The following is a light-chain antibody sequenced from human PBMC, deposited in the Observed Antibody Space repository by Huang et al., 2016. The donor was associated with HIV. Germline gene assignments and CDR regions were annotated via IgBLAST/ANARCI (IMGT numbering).Light chain of an antibody. V-gene: IGKV4-1*01. J-gene: IGKJ1*01. CDR1: QSVLYSSNNKNY. CDR3: QQYYSTPWT. CDR2: WAS. Sequence: DIVMTQSPDSLAVSLGERATIHCKSSQSVLYSSNNKNYLAWYQQKQGQPPKLLIYWASTRESGVPDRFSGSGSGTDFTLTISSLQAEDVAVYYCQQYYSTPWTFGQGTKVEIK.